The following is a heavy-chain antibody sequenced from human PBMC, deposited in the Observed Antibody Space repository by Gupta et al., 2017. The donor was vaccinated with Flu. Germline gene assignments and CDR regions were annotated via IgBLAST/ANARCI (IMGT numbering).Heavy chain of an antibody. D-gene: IGHD2-15*01. J-gene: IGHJ4*02. CDR2: INHSGST. CDR1: GGSFSGYY. V-gene: IGHV4-34*01. CDR3: ARGPDIVVVVAATPGLIFDY. Sequence: QVQLQQWGAGLLKPSETLSLTCAVYGGSFSGYYWSWIRQPPEKRLEWIGEINHSGSTNYNPSLKSRVTISVDTSKNQFSLKLSSVTAADTAVYYCARGPDIVVVVAATPGLIFDYWGQGTLVTVSS.